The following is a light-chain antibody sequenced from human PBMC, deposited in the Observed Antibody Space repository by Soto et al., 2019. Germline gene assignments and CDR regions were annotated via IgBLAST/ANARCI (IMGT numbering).Light chain of an antibody. V-gene: IGKV1-5*01. CDR2: DAS. CDR1: QSISSW. Sequence: DIQMTQSPSTLSASVGDRVTITCRASQSISSWLAWYQQKPGKAPKLLIYDASSLESGVPSRFSGSGSGTEFTLTISSLQPDDFATYHCQQYNSRMYTFGQGTKLEIK. CDR3: QQYNSRMYT. J-gene: IGKJ2*01.